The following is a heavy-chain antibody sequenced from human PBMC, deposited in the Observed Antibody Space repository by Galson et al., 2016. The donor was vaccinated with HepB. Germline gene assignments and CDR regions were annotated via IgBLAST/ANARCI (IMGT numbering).Heavy chain of an antibody. Sequence: SLRLSCAASGFSFDYHTMHWVRQSPGKAPEWVSAITSVSTHTYYADSVRGRFTISRDNAKNSLYLQMTSLKAEDTAIYYCARLVRVALVLDYWGPGTLVTVSS. CDR1: GFSFDYHT. D-gene: IGHD3-3*02. V-gene: IGHV3-21*01. CDR3: ARLVRVALVLDY. J-gene: IGHJ4*02. CDR2: ITSVSTHT.